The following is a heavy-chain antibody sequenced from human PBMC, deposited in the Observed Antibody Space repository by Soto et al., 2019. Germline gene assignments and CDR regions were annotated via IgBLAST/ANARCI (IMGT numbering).Heavy chain of an antibody. CDR1: GFTFRSYG. CDR2: ISFDGSDI. V-gene: IGHV3-30*18. J-gene: IGHJ4*02. D-gene: IGHD5-12*01. Sequence: QLVESGGGVVQPGRSLRLSCETSGFTFRSYGMHWVRQAPGKGLEWVAVISFDGSDIYYADSVRGRFIISRDNSKSTLHLQMNRLRAEDTAVYYCAKMTRGYTYGLDYWGQGTLVTVSS. CDR3: AKMTRGYTYGLDY.